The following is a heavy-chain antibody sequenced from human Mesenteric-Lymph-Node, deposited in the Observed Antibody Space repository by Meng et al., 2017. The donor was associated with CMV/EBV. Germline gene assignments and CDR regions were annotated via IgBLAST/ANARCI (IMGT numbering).Heavy chain of an antibody. CDR1: GGTFSSYA. Sequence: SVKVSCKASGGTFSSYAISWVRQAPGQGLEWMGRIIPIFGTANYAQKFQGRVTISTDESTSTAYMELSSLRSEDTAVYYCARDRIVGATIPYYYYGMDVWGQGTTVTVSS. J-gene: IGHJ6*02. D-gene: IGHD1-26*01. CDR2: IIPIFGTA. CDR3: ARDRIVGATIPYYYYGMDV. V-gene: IGHV1-69*05.